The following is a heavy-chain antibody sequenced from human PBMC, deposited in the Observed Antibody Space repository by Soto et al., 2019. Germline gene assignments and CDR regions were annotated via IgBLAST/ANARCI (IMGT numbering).Heavy chain of an antibody. CDR2: IIPIFGTA. J-gene: IGHJ6*02. CDR1: GGTFSSYA. D-gene: IGHD3-3*01. Sequence: SVKVSCKASGGTFSSYAISWVRQAPGQGLEWMGGIIPIFGTANYAQKFQGRVTITADESTSTAYMELSSLRSEDTAVYYCASARDFWSGYHTHYGMEVCGRRTTVAVCS. CDR3: ASARDFWSGYHTHYGMEV. V-gene: IGHV1-69*13.